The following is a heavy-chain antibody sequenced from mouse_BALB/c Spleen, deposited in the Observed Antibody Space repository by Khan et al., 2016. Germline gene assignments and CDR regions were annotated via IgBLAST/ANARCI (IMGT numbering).Heavy chain of an antibody. Sequence: EVELVESGGGLVQPGGSLRLSCATSGFTFTDYYMSWVRQPPGKALEWLGFIRNKANGYTTEYSASVKGRFTISRDNSQSILYLQMNTLRAEDSATYYCAGDGYGSSYPFAYWGQGTLVTVSA. V-gene: IGHV7-3*02. CDR3: AGDGYGSSYPFAY. J-gene: IGHJ3*01. CDR2: IRNKANGYTT. D-gene: IGHD1-1*01. CDR1: GFTFTDYY.